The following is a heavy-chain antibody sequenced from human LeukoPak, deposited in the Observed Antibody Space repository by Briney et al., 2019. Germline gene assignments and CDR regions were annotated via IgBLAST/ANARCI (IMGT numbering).Heavy chain of an antibody. V-gene: IGHV3-11*01. CDR2: ISSSGSTI. CDR3: ARDRASSGFDYYYYYMGV. Sequence: GGSLRLSCAASGFTFSDYYMSWIRQAPGKGLEWVSYISSSGSTIYYADSVKGRFTISRDNAKNSLYLQMNSLRAEDTAVYYCARDRASSGFDYYYYYMGVWGKGTTVTVSS. CDR1: GFTFSDYY. J-gene: IGHJ6*03. D-gene: IGHD6-19*01.